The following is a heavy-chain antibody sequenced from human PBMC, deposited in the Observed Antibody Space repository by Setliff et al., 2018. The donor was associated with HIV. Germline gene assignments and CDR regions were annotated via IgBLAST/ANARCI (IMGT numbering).Heavy chain of an antibody. Sequence: ASVKVSCKAYGGTFSNYVISWVRQAPGQGLEWMGGIIPIFGTANYAQKFQDRVTIVADKSTNTVYMEMSSLKSEDTAVYFCARDEEYGAVSGTGGYYFDHWGQGTLVTVSS. CDR3: ARDEEYGAVSGTGGYYFDH. J-gene: IGHJ4*02. CDR1: GGTFSNYV. V-gene: IGHV1-69*06. CDR2: IIPIFGTA. D-gene: IGHD3-10*01.